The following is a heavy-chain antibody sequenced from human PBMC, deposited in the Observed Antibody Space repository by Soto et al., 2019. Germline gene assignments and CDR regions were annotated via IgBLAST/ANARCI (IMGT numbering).Heavy chain of an antibody. V-gene: IGHV1-46*01. J-gene: IGHJ4*01. D-gene: IGHD6-19*01. CDR2: ISPSGFST. Sequence: GASVKVSCKASGYSFTSYYMHWVRQAPGQGLEWMGLISPSGFSTRFAQRFQGRVTMTNDTSTSTFYLDLSSLTSEDTAVYYCAREAVAFDYWG. CDR3: AREAVAFDY. CDR1: GYSFTSYY.